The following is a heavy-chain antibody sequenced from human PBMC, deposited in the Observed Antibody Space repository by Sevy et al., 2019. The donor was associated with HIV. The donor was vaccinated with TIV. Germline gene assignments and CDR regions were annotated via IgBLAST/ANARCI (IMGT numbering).Heavy chain of an antibody. V-gene: IGHV4-39*01. D-gene: IGHD3-22*01. J-gene: IGHJ4*02. CDR1: GGSISSSCYY. Sequence: SETLSLTCTVSGGSISSSCYYWGWIRQPPGKGLEWIGSIYYSGSTYYNPSLKSRVTISVDTSKNQFSLKLSSVTAADTAVYYCARLDDSSGYYLFDYWGQGTLVTVSS. CDR3: ARLDDSSGYYLFDY. CDR2: IYYSGST.